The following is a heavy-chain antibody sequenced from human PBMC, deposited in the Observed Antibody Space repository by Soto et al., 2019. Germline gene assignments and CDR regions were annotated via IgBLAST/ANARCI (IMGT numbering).Heavy chain of an antibody. CDR3: ARYGSGSYYPTTFDY. Sequence: QVQLQESGPGLVKRSQTLSLTCTVSGGSISSSGYNWSWIRQHPGKGLEWIGYIYYSGSTYYNPSLKSPVTILVDTSQNQFSLKLSSVTAADTAVYFCARYGSGSYYPTTFDYWGQGTLGTVSS. CDR2: IYYSGST. V-gene: IGHV4-31*01. J-gene: IGHJ4*02. D-gene: IGHD3-10*01. CDR1: GGSISSSGYN.